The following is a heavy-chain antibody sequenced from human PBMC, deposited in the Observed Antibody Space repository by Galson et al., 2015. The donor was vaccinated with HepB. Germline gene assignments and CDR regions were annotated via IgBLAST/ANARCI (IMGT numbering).Heavy chain of an antibody. CDR2: ISSSSSYT. CDR3: ARAGVGFWSGFRTSYYFDY. Sequence: SLRLSCAASGFTFSDYYMSWIRQAPGKGLEWVSYISSSSSYTNYADSVKGRFTISRDNAKNSLYLQMNSLRAEDTAVYYCARAGVGFWSGFRTSYYFDYWGQGTLVTVSS. CDR1: GFTFSDYY. D-gene: IGHD3-3*01. J-gene: IGHJ4*02. V-gene: IGHV3-11*06.